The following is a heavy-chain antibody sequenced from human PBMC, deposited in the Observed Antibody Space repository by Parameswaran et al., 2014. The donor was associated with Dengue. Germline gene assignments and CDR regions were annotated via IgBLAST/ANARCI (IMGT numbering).Heavy chain of an antibody. V-gene: IGHV4-59*01. D-gene: IGHD5-24*01. J-gene: IGHJ3*02. Sequence: WIRQPPGKGLEWIGYIHYSGSTKSNPSLRSRVSLSVDTSKNQFSLELNSVVPADTARYYCARETEEMGADVGAYDIWGRGTTVTVSS. CDR2: IHYSGST. CDR3: ARETEEMGADVGAYDI.